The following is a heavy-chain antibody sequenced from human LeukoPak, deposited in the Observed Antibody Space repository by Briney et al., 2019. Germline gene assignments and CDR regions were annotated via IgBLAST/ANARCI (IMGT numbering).Heavy chain of an antibody. J-gene: IGHJ4*02. Sequence: GESLKISCKGSEYRFTSYGIGWGRQMPGKGLGWMGTIYPGDSDTRYSPSFQGQVTISADKSISTAYLHWSSLKASDTAMYYCARHMFPGGSPFDYWGQGTLVTVSS. D-gene: IGHD3-10*01. CDR1: EYRFTSYG. V-gene: IGHV5-51*01. CDR3: ARHMFPGGSPFDY. CDR2: IYPGDSDT.